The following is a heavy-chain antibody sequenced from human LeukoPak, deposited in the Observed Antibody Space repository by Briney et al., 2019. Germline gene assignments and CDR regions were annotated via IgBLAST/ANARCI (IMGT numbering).Heavy chain of an antibody. D-gene: IGHD1-26*01. J-gene: IGHJ4*02. CDR1: GFTFSSYS. CDR2: ISSSSSYI. Sequence: GGSLRLSCAASGFTFSSYSMNWVRQAPGKGLEWVSSISSSSSYIYYADSVKGRFAISRDNAKNSLYLQMNSLRAEDTAVYYCARYRVGAIDYWGQGTLLTVSS. V-gene: IGHV3-21*01. CDR3: ARYRVGAIDY.